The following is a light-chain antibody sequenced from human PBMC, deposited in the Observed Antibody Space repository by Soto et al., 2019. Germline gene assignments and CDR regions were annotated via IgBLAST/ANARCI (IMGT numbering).Light chain of an antibody. J-gene: IGKJ4*01. CDR3: QQRTNWLT. V-gene: IGKV3-11*01. CDR1: ESVSDY. Sequence: EIVLTQSPATLSLSPGERATLSCRASESVSDYIAWYQQKPGQPPRLVIYDTSRRATGVPARFSGSGSGTDFTLTISSLEPEDFAVYYCQQRTNWLTFGGGTKVEIK. CDR2: DTS.